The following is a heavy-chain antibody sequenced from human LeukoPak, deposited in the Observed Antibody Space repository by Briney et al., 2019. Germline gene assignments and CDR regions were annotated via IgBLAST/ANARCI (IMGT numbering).Heavy chain of an antibody. J-gene: IGHJ4*02. CDR1: GFTFSSYA. CDR3: AKDWPPDY. V-gene: IGHV3-23*01. Sequence: GSLRLSCAASGFTFSSYAMSCVRQAPGKGLEWVSAISSTGGTTYSADSVKGRFVISRDQSKNTLYLQMNSLRVEDTALYYCAKDWPPDYWGQGTLVTVSS. CDR2: ISSTGGTT.